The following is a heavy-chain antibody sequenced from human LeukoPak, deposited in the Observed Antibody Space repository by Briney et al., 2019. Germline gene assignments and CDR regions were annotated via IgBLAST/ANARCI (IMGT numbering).Heavy chain of an antibody. CDR1: GYTFTSYD. CDR2: MNPNSGNT. V-gene: IGHV1-8*03. D-gene: IGHD6-6*01. CDR3: ARKQLVDPKDSYYYYMDV. J-gene: IGHJ6*03. Sequence: ASVKVSCKASGYTFTSYDINWVRQATGQGLEWMGWMNPNSGNTGYAQKFQGRVTITRNTSISTAYMELSSLRSEDTAVYYCARKQLVDPKDSYYYYMDVWGKGTTVTVSS.